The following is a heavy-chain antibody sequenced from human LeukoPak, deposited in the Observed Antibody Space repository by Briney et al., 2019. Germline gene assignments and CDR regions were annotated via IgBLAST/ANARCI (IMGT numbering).Heavy chain of an antibody. CDR3: TTDSLYASSGCQGSYFDY. J-gene: IGHJ4*02. CDR1: GFTFSNAW. V-gene: IGHV3-15*01. CDR2: IKKKTDGGTT. Sequence: GGSLRLSCAASGFTFSNAWMSWVRQAPGKGLEWVGRIKKKTDGGTTDYAAPVKGRFTISRDDSKNTLYLQMNSLKTEDTAVYYCTTDSLYASSGCQGSYFDYWGQGTLVTVSS. D-gene: IGHD3-22*01.